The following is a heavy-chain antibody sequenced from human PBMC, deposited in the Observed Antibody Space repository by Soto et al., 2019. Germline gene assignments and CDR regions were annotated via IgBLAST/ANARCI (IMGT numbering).Heavy chain of an antibody. V-gene: IGHV1-18*01. D-gene: IGHD4-4*01. CDR3: ARALRVPTEEAYYYYGMDV. J-gene: IGHJ6*02. CDR1: GYTFTSYG. CDR2: ISAYNGNT. Sequence: QVQLVQSGAEVKKPGASVKVSCKASGYTFTSYGISWVRQAPGQGLEWMGWISAYNGNTNYAQKLQGRVTMTTDTSTSTAYMELRSLRSDDTAVYYCARALRVPTEEAYYYYGMDVWGQGTTVTVSS.